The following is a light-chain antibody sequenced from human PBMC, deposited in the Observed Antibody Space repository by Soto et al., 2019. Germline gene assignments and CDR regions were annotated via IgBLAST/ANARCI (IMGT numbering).Light chain of an antibody. V-gene: IGKV1-5*01. Sequence: DIHMTQSPSTLSASVGDRGTITCRASQSISSGVAWYQQKPGKAPKLLIYDASSLESGVPSRFSGSEAGTEFTLTISSLQPDDFATYYCQQYYNDLFTFGQGTKLEIK. CDR3: QQYYNDLFT. J-gene: IGKJ2*01. CDR1: QSISSG. CDR2: DAS.